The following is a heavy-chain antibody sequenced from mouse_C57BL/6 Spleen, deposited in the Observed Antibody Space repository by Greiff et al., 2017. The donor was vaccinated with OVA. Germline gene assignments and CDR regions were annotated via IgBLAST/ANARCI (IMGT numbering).Heavy chain of an antibody. CDR1: GYSITSGYY. D-gene: IGHD2-1*01. Sequence: EVQLVESGPGLVKPSQSLSLTCSVTGYSITSGYYWNWIRQFPGNKLEWMGYISYDGSNKYNPSLKNRISITRDTSKNQFFLKLNSVTTEDTATYYCAREDGNMDDWGQGTSVTVSS. J-gene: IGHJ4*01. CDR3: AREDGNMDD. V-gene: IGHV3-6*01. CDR2: ISYDGSN.